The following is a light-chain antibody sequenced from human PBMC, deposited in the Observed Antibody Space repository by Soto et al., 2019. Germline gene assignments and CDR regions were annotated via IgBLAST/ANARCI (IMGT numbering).Light chain of an antibody. CDR3: QQRFDWPPLT. CDR1: QSVRGY. V-gene: IGKV3-11*01. CDR2: DTS. J-gene: IGKJ5*01. Sequence: ETVLTQSPATLSLSPGERATLSCRASQSVRGYLAWYQQKPGQAPRLLIYDTSNRATGVPARFSGSGSGTDFPLTISSLEPEDFEVYYCQQRFDWPPLTFGQGTRLDIK.